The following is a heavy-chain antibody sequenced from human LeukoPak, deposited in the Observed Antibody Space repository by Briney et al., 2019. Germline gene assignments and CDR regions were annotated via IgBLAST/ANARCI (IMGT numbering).Heavy chain of an antibody. Sequence: GGSLRLSCAASGFTFSSYGMSWVRQSPGKGLGWVAAISGSGGSTYFADSVKGRFTISRDNSMNTLYLQMNSLRAEDTAVYYCASGSSGTYYYFDYWGQGSLVTVSS. V-gene: IGHV3-23*01. J-gene: IGHJ4*02. CDR1: GFTFSSYG. CDR3: ASGSSGTYYYFDY. D-gene: IGHD1-26*01. CDR2: ISGSGGST.